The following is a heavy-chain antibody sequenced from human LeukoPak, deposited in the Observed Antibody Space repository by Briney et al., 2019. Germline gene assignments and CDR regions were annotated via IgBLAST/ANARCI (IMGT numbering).Heavy chain of an antibody. CDR2: ISRDSIST. J-gene: IGHJ4*02. V-gene: IGHV3-48*02. CDR3: ARDLLDY. CDR1: GFTFDDYA. Sequence: PGRSLRLSCAASGFTFDDYAMNWVRQAPGKGLEWVSYISRDSISTYYADSVKGRFTISRDNAKNSLYLQMNSLRDEDTAVYFCARDLLDYWGQGTLVTVSS.